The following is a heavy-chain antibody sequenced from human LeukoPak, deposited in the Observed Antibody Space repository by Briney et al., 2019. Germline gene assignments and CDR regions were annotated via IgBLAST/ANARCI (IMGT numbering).Heavy chain of an antibody. CDR3: ARGYYSGSYYAYYYGMDV. CDR1: GGSFSGYY. J-gene: IGHJ6*02. CDR2: INHSGST. V-gene: IGHV4-34*01. Sequence: PSETLSLTCAVYGGSFSGYYWSWICQPPGKGLEWIGEINHSGSTNYNPSLKSRVTISVDTSKNQFSLKLSSVTAADTAVYYCARGYYSGSYYAYYYGMDVWGQGTTVTVSS. D-gene: IGHD1-26*01.